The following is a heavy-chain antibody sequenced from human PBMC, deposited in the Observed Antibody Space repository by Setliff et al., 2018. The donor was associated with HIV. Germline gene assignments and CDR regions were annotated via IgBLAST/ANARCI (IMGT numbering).Heavy chain of an antibody. J-gene: IGHJ4*02. CDR1: GYTFSINA. D-gene: IGHD6-19*01. Sequence: GASVKVSCKAFGYTFSINAIHWVRQAPGQRLEWMGYINAGDDNTRYSEKFQGRVTITRDTSANTAYMELSSLRSEDTAVYYCARGSCSGCYLSDYWGLGTLVTVS. CDR2: INAGDDNT. V-gene: IGHV1-3*01. CDR3: ARGSCSGCYLSDY.